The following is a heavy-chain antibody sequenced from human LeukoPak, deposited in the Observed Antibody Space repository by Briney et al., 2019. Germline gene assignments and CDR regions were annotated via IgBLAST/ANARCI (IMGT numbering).Heavy chain of an antibody. Sequence: SQTLSLTCTVSGGSISSSSYYWGWIRQPPGKGLEWIGTIYYSGSTYYNPSLKSRVTISVDTSKNQFSLKLTSVTAADTAVYYCAGLGDYSNRAYNWFDPWGQGTLVTVSS. D-gene: IGHD4-11*01. CDR2: IYYSGST. CDR3: AGLGDYSNRAYNWFDP. V-gene: IGHV4-39*01. CDR1: GGSISSSSYY. J-gene: IGHJ5*02.